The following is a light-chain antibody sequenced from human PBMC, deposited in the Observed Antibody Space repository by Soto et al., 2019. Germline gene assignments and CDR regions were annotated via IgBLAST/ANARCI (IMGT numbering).Light chain of an antibody. Sequence: DIQMTQSPSTLSASVGDRVTITCRASQSISSWLAWYQQKPGKAPKLLIYKASSLESGVPSRFSGSGSGTEFTLTISSLQPDDFATYYCQQCNSYSVTFGQGTKVDI. CDR2: KAS. CDR3: QQCNSYSVT. CDR1: QSISSW. V-gene: IGKV1-5*03. J-gene: IGKJ1*01.